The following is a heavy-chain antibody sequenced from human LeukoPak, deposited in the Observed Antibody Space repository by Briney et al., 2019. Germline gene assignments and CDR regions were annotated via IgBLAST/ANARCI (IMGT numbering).Heavy chain of an antibody. V-gene: IGHV4-39*01. Sequence: SETLSLTCTVSGGSISSSSYYWGWIRQPPGKGLEWIGCIYYSGSTYYNPSLKSRVAISVDTSKTQFSMKLSSVTAADTAVYYCARRPYYYESSGSTNDYWGQGTLVTVSS. CDR1: GGSISSSSYY. CDR3: ARRPYYYESSGSTNDY. CDR2: IYYSGST. D-gene: IGHD3-22*01. J-gene: IGHJ4*02.